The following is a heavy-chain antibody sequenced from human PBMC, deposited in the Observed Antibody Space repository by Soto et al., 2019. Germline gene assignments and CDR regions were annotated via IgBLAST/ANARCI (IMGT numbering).Heavy chain of an antibody. CDR1: GGSISSSSYY. CDR2: IYYSGST. V-gene: IGHV4-39*01. Sequence: TLSLTCPVSGGSISSSSYYWGWIRQPPGKGLEWIGSIYYSGSTYYNPSLKSRVTISVDTSKNQFSLKLSSVTAADTAVYYCARRLYYDSSGFEGGGMDVWGQGTTVTVS. J-gene: IGHJ6*02. CDR3: ARRLYYDSSGFEGGGMDV. D-gene: IGHD3-22*01.